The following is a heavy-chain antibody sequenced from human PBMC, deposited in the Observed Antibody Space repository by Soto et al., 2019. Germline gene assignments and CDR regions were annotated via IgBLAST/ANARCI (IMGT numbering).Heavy chain of an antibody. D-gene: IGHD6-13*01. Sequence: GVLRLSCTASGFTFGDYAMSWFRQAPGKGLEWVGFIRSKAYGGTTEYAASVKGRFTISRDDSKSIAYLQMNSLKTEDTAVYYCTRQREQLVYYYYYGMDVWGQGTTVTVSS. CDR3: TRQREQLVYYYYYGMDV. CDR2: IRSKAYGGTT. J-gene: IGHJ6*02. V-gene: IGHV3-49*03. CDR1: GFTFGDYA.